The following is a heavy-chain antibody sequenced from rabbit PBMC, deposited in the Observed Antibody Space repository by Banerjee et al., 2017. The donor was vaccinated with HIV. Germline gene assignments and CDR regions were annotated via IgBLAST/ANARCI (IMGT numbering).Heavy chain of an antibody. Sequence: QEQLVESGGDLVQPEGSLTLTCTASGFSFSSNYYMSWVRQAPGKGLEWIACIYAGDGNTYYASWAKGRFTISKTSSTTVTLQMTSLTAADTATYFCARDGFGTGPDYDLWGQGTLVTVS. CDR1: GFSFSSNYY. V-gene: IGHV1S45*01. CDR3: ARDGFGTGPDYDL. CDR2: IYAGDGNT. J-gene: IGHJ4*01. D-gene: IGHD7-1*01.